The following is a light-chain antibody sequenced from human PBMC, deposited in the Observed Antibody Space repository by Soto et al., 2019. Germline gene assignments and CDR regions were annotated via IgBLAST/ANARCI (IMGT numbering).Light chain of an antibody. CDR2: AAS. Sequence: DIQMTQSPSTLSASVGDRVTITCRASQSIGSWLAWYQQKPGKAPNLLIYAASSLQSRVPSRFSGSGSGTDFTLTISSLQRDDFAIYYCQQYNPYSRTFGQGTKVDI. CDR3: QQYNPYSRT. V-gene: IGKV1-5*01. J-gene: IGKJ1*01. CDR1: QSIGSW.